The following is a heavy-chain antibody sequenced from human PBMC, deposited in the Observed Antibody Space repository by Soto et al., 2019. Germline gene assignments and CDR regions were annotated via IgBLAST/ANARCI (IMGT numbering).Heavy chain of an antibody. CDR2: IWYDGSNK. D-gene: IGHD7-27*01. CDR3: ARDTRSTLTALGY. CDR1: GFTFSSYG. Sequence: QVQLVESGGGVVQPGRSLRLSCAASGFTFSSYGMHWVRQAPGKGLEWVAVIWYDGSNKYYADSVKGRFTISRDNSKNTLYLQMNSLRAEVTAVYYCARDTRSTLTALGYLGQGTLVTVSS. J-gene: IGHJ4*02. V-gene: IGHV3-33*01.